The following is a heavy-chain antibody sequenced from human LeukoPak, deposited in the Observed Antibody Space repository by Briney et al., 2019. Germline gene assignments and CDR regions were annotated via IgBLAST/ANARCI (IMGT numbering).Heavy chain of an antibody. V-gene: IGHV1-2*02. CDR2: INPNSGGT. Sequence: ASVTVSCKASGYTFTGYYMHWVRQAPGQGLAWMGWINPNSGGTNYAQKFQGRVTMTRETSISTAYMELSRLRSDDTAVYYCVRGGYYDILTGYLNYWGQGTLVTVSS. CDR3: VRGGYYDILTGYLNY. J-gene: IGHJ4*02. D-gene: IGHD3-9*01. CDR1: GYTFTGYY.